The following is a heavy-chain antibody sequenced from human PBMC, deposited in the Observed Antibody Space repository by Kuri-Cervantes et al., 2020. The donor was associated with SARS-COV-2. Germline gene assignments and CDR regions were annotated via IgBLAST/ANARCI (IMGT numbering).Heavy chain of an antibody. CDR2: INPDGSYT. D-gene: IGHD6-6*01. Sequence: GGSLRLSCAASGFTFSGHSIHWVRQAPGKGLVWVSRINPDGSYTNTADSAKGRFTISRDNAKNTLYLQMNCLRVEGTAVYYCAKRVSVLYDAFGIWGQGTMVTVSS. J-gene: IGHJ3*02. V-gene: IGHV3-74*01. CDR3: AKRVSVLYDAFGI. CDR1: GFTFSGHS.